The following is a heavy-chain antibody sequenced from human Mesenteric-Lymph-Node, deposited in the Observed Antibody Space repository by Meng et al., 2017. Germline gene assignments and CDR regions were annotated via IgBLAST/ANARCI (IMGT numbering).Heavy chain of an antibody. D-gene: IGHD2-21*02. CDR1: GYTFTTYY. Sequence: VPLLQFGAELKKPGSPVKVSWQASGYTFTTYYMPELRQAPGQRLEWMGIIIPSGGSTSYAQNFQGRVTMTRDTSTSTVYMVLSSLSSEDTAVYYCARERGRNIVVVTAILYYWGQGTLVTVSS. J-gene: IGHJ4*02. V-gene: IGHV1-46*01. CDR2: IIPSGGST. CDR3: ARERGRNIVVVTAILYY.